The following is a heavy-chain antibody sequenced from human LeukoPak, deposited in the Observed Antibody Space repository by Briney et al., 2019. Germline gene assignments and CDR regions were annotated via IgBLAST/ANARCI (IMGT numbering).Heavy chain of an antibody. D-gene: IGHD3-10*01. CDR1: GYTFTGYY. CDR3: ARVVGGNYYGSETEDY. J-gene: IGHJ4*02. V-gene: IGHV1-2*02. CDR2: INPNNGGT. Sequence: ASVKVSCKASGYTFTGYYMHWVRQAPGQGLEWMGWINPNNGGTKSAQKFQGRVTMTRDTSINTAYMELSRLTSDDTAVYYCARVVGGNYYGSETEDYWGQGTLVTVSS.